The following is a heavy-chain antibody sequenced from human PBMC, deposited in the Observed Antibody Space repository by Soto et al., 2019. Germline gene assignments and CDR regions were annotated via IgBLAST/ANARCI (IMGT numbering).Heavy chain of an antibody. CDR3: ARDGTPYYDFWSGYFRQDYYYYYMDV. Sequence: QVQLVESGGGVVQPGRSLRLSCAASGFTFSSYGMHWVRQAPGKGLEWVAVIWYDGSNKYYADSVKGRFTISRDNYKNTLYLQMNSLRAEDTAVYYCARDGTPYYDFWSGYFRQDYYYYYMDVWGKGTTVTVSS. J-gene: IGHJ6*03. CDR2: IWYDGSNK. CDR1: GFTFSSYG. D-gene: IGHD3-3*01. V-gene: IGHV3-33*01.